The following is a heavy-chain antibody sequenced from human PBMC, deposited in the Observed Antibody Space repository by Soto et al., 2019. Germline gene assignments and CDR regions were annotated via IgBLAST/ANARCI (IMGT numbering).Heavy chain of an antibody. V-gene: IGHV1-69*13. J-gene: IGHJ4*02. CDR2: IIPIFGTA. Sequence: EASVKVSCKASGGTFSSYAISWVRQAPGQGLEWMGGIIPIFGTANYAQKFQGRVTITADESTSTAYMELSSLRSEDTAVYYCARGVSPKGYFDYWGQGTLVTVSS. D-gene: IGHD6-13*01. CDR3: ARGVSPKGYFDY. CDR1: GGTFSSYA.